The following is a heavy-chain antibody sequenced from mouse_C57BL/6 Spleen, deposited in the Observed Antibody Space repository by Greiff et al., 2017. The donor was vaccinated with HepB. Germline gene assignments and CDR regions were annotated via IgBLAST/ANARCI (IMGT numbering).Heavy chain of an antibody. J-gene: IGHJ4*01. CDR1: GFTFSSYA. CDR2: ISDGGSYT. CDR3: ARYYGPYYAMDY. V-gene: IGHV5-4*03. D-gene: IGHD1-1*01. Sequence: EVKLVESGGGLVKPGGSLKLSCAASGFTFSSYAMSWVRQTPEKRLEWVATISDGGSYTYYPDNVKGRFTISRDNAKNNLYLQMSHLKSEDTAMYYCARYYGPYYAMDYWGQGTSVTVSS.